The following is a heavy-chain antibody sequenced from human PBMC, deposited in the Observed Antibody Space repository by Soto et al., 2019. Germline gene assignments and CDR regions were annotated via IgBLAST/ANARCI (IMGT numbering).Heavy chain of an antibody. D-gene: IGHD1-26*01. J-gene: IGHJ6*02. CDR2: ISWNSGSI. CDR1: GLTFDDYA. CDR3: AKDISGRGSFYYYYGLDV. V-gene: IGHV3-9*01. Sequence: EVQLVESGGGLVQPGRSLRLSCEASGLTFDDYAMHWVRQAPGKGLEWVPGISWNSGSIGYADSVKARFTISRDNAKHSLYLQMNSLRAEDTAFYYCAKDISGRGSFYYYYGLDVWGQGTSVTVSS.